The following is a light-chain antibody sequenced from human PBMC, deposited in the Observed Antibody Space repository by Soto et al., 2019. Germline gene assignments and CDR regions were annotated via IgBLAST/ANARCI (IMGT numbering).Light chain of an antibody. J-gene: IGKJ2*01. Sequence: DIQMTQSPSTLSASVGDRVTITCRASQSINSWLAWYQQQPGKAPKLLIYKASSLEGGVPSRFSGSGSGTEFTLTVSGLQPDDFATYFCQQYNNYPFTFGQGTNLEMK. CDR2: KAS. CDR3: QQYNNYPFT. V-gene: IGKV1-5*03. CDR1: QSINSW.